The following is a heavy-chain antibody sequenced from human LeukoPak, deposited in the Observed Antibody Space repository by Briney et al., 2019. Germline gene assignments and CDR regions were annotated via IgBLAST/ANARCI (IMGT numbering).Heavy chain of an antibody. CDR2: TSGSGGST. D-gene: IGHD4-17*01. J-gene: IGHJ6*02. Sequence: GGSLRLSCAASGFTFSSYAMSWVRQAPGKGLEWVSATSGSGGSTDYADSVKGRFTISRDNSKNTLCLQMNSLRAEDTAVYYCAKSYGDYYYYGMDVWGQGTTVTVSS. CDR1: GFTFSSYA. V-gene: IGHV3-23*01. CDR3: AKSYGDYYYYGMDV.